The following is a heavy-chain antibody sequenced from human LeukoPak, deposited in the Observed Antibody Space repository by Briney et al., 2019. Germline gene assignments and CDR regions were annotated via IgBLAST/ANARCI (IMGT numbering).Heavy chain of an antibody. CDR2: ISGSGGST. V-gene: IGHV3-23*01. D-gene: IGHD5-12*01. CDR1: GLTFSSYA. J-gene: IGHJ4*02. CDR3: AKDTLTVVASDY. Sequence: GGSLRLSCAASGLTFSSYAMSWVRQPPGKGLEWVSAISGSGGSTYYADSVKGRFTISRDNSKNTLYLQMNSLRAEDTAVYYCAKDTLTVVASDYWGQGTLVTVSS.